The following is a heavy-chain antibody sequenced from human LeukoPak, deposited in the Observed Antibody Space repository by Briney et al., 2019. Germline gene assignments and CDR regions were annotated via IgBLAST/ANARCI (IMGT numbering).Heavy chain of an antibody. V-gene: IGHV3-30*02. CDR3: AKVAMVRGVIMGRSFDY. J-gene: IGHJ4*02. Sequence: GGSLRLSCAASGFTFSSYGMHWVRQAPGKGLEWVAFIRYDGSNKYYADSVKGRFTISRDNSKNTLYLQMNSLRAEDTAVYYCAKVAMVRGVIMGRSFDYWAREPWSPSPQ. CDR2: IRYDGSNK. CDR1: GFTFSSYG. D-gene: IGHD3-10*01.